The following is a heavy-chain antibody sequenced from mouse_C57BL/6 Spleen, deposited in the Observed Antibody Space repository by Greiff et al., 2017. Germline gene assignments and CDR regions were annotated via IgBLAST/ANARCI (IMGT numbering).Heavy chain of an antibody. D-gene: IGHD1-1*01. CDR3: ARSEVYYGSSYVWFAY. Sequence: VQLQQSGPELVKPGASVKISCKASGYTFTDYYINWVKQRPGQGLEWIGWIYPGSGNTKYNEKFKGKATLTVDTSSSTAYMQLSSLTSEDSAVXFCARSEVYYGSSYVWFAYWGQGTLVTVSA. CDR2: IYPGSGNT. J-gene: IGHJ3*01. CDR1: GYTFTDYY. V-gene: IGHV1-84*01.